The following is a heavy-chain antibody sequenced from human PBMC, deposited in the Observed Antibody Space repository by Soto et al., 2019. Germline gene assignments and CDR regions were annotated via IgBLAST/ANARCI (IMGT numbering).Heavy chain of an antibody. D-gene: IGHD3-10*01. V-gene: IGHV3-73*02. CDR2: IRSKANSYAT. J-gene: IGHJ4*02. CDR3: TSTIGSGIGIDY. CDR1: GFTFSGSA. Sequence: EVQLVESGGGLVQPGGSLKLSCAASGFTFSGSAMHWVRQASGKGLEWVGRIRSKANSYATGYAASVKGRFTISRDDSKTTAYLQMNSRKTEDTAVYYCTSTIGSGIGIDYWGQGTLVTVSS.